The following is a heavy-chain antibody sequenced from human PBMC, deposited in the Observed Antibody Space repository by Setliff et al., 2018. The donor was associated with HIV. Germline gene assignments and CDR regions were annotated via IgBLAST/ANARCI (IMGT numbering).Heavy chain of an antibody. J-gene: IGHJ5*02. D-gene: IGHD6-13*01. CDR1: GDSISSSSYY. V-gene: IGHV4-61*05. Sequence: SETLSLTCSVSGDSISSSSYYWGWIRQPPGKGLEWIGHIYISGSTNYNPSFNSRVTMSVDTSKNQFSLRLTSVTAADTAVYYCARIGSGWSVGWFDPWGQGTLVTVSS. CDR3: ARIGSGWSVGWFDP. CDR2: IYISGST.